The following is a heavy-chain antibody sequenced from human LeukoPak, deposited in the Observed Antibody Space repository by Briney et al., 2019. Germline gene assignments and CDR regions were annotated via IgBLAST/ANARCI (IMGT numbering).Heavy chain of an antibody. CDR1: GDSFSSHC. CDR2: ISHIGRT. V-gene: IGHV4-59*11. CDR3: ARDLVTVTKGFDI. Sequence: SETLSLTCAVSGDSFSSHCWTWIRQSPGTGLEWIGYISHIGRTNYNPSLKSRVTISIDTSKNQFSLKLRSVTAADTAVYYCARDLVTVTKGFDIWGQGTMVSVSS. J-gene: IGHJ3*02. D-gene: IGHD4-17*01.